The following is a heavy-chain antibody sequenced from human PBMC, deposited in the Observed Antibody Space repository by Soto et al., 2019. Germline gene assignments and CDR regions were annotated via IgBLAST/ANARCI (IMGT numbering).Heavy chain of an antibody. CDR2: IAYDGSNA. CDR1: RFTFRNHC. CDR3: ARGDREDILVVVGARPGEYGIDI. Sequence: SLKLSWAASRFTFRNHCMHWVPQAPGKGLECLAVIAYDGSNAFYRDSVKGRFTISRDNSKNTLYLHMNSLRSEDTGVYYCARGDREDILVVVGARPGEYGIDIWGQGTTVTVS. J-gene: IGHJ6*02. D-gene: IGHD2-15*01. V-gene: IGHV3-30*03.